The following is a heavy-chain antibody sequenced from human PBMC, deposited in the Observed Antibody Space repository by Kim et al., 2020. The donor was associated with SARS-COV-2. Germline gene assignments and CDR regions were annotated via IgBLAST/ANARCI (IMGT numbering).Heavy chain of an antibody. Sequence: GGSLRLSCAASGFTFSTYWMSWVRQAPGKGLEWVAKMDEDGTERSYVDSVKGRFTISRDNAKNSLYLQMNSLRAEDTAVYYCARLNGARAQMFDYWGQGILVTISP. CDR1: GFTFSTYW. CDR2: MDEDGTER. CDR3: ARLNGARAQMFDY. J-gene: IGHJ4*02. V-gene: IGHV3-7*03. D-gene: IGHD2-8*01.